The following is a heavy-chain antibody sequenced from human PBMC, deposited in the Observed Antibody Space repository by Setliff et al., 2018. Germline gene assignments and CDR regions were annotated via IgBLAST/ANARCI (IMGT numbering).Heavy chain of an antibody. CDR2: IQKSGST. D-gene: IGHD3-3*01. Sequence: SKTLSLTCNVSGVSISSYYWSWIRQPPGKGLESIGYIQKSGSTNYNPSLMSRVSISVDTSKNQFSLKLRSVTAADTAVYYCARLSWNGLRYYGLDVWGQGTTVTVSS. J-gene: IGHJ6*02. CDR3: ARLSWNGLRYYGLDV. V-gene: IGHV4-59*01. CDR1: GVSISSYY.